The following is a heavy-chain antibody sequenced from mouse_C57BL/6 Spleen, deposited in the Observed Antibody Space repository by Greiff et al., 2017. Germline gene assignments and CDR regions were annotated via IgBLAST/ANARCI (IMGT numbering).Heavy chain of an antibody. CDR1: GYTFTDYN. Sequence: VQLQQSGPELVKPGASVKMSCKASGYTFTDYNMHWVKQSHGKSLEWIGYINPNNGGTSYNQKFKGKATLTVNKSSSTAYMELRSLTSEDSAVYYCARGGYYYGSSQRAMDYWGQGTSVTVSS. CDR2: INPNNGGT. D-gene: IGHD1-1*01. J-gene: IGHJ4*01. V-gene: IGHV1-22*01. CDR3: ARGGYYYGSSQRAMDY.